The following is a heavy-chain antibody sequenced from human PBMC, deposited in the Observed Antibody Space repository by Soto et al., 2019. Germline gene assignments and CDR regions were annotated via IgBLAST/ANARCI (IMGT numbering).Heavy chain of an antibody. Sequence: GGSLRLSCAASGFTFSSYDMHWVRQATGKGPEWVSAIGTAGDTYYPGSVKGRFTISRENAKNSLYLQMNSLRAGDTAVYYCAREVATIGGGTDAFDIWGQGTMVTVSS. CDR3: AREVATIGGGTDAFDI. CDR2: IGTAGDT. V-gene: IGHV3-13*01. CDR1: GFTFSSYD. J-gene: IGHJ3*02. D-gene: IGHD5-12*01.